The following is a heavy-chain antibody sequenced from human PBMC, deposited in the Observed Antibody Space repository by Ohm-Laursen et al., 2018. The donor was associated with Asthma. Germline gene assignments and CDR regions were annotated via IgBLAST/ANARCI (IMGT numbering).Heavy chain of an antibody. V-gene: IGHV3-11*04. Sequence: GSLRLSCSASGFTCSDYYKSWIRKAPGKGMEWVSFISSSGFTIYYADSVKGRFTISRDNAKNSLYLQMNSLRAEDTAVYYCARATAPSGPPTYYFDAFDIWGQGTMVTVSS. J-gene: IGHJ3*02. CDR3: ARATAPSGPPTYYFDAFDI. CDR1: GFTCSDYY. CDR2: ISSSGFTI. D-gene: IGHD2/OR15-2a*01.